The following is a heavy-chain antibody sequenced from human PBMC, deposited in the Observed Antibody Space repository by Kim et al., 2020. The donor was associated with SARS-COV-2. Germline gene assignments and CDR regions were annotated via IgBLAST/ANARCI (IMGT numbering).Heavy chain of an antibody. CDR2: INAGTGNT. CDR3: TRGGIDSSGYYIYYFAMDV. J-gene: IGHJ6*02. CDR1: GYTFTLYA. D-gene: IGHD3-22*01. Sequence: ASVKVSCKASGYTFTLYAIHWVRQAPGQRLEWMGWINAGTGNTTYSPKFQGRVTITRDTSASTAYMEVSSLRSEDTAVYYCTRGGIDSSGYYIYYFAMDVWGRGTTVTVSS. V-gene: IGHV1-3*01.